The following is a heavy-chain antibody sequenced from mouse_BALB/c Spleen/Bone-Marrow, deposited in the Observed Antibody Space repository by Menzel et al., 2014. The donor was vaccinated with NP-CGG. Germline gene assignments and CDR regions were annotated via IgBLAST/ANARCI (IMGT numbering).Heavy chain of an antibody. D-gene: IGHD3-3*01. J-gene: IGHJ2*01. CDR3: TGWDY. CDR1: GYTFTSYW. V-gene: IGHV1S22*01. Sequence: LKQSGSELVRPGASVKLSCKASGYTFTSYWMHWVKQRHGQGLEWIGNIYPGSGSTSYDEKFKSKGTLTVDTSSSTAYMHLSSLTSEDSAVYYCTGWDYWGQGTTLTVSS. CDR2: IYPGSGST.